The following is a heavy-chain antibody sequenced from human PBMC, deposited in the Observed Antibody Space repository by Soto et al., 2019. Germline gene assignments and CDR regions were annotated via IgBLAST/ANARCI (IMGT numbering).Heavy chain of an antibody. Sequence: QVQLQESGPGLVKPSETLSLTCTVSGGSMSNYQWTWIRQSPGKGLELIGYIYKSGNPNYSPSLKRRVTISVDTSKNQFSLKLSSVSAADTAGYFWARRTLPRVTDVRGKGTTVTLSS. CDR1: GGSMSNYQ. CDR3: ARRTLPRVTDV. J-gene: IGHJ6*04. D-gene: IGHD4-4*01. CDR2: IYKSGNP. V-gene: IGHV4-59*08.